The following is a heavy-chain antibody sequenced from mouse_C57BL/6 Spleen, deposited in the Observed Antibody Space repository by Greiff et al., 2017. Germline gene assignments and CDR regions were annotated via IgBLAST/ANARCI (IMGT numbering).Heavy chain of an antibody. CDR3: ARRFGCFTTVVEAWFAD. D-gene: IGHD1-1*01. Sequence: VQLQESGPELVKPGASVKLSCKASGYPFTSYDINWLKQRPGLGLEWIGWIYPRDGSPKYNGKFKGKAPLTVDTSSSTAYMELHRLTSEDSAVYYCARRFGCFTTVVEAWFADWGQGTLVTVSA. V-gene: IGHV1-85*01. CDR1: GYPFTSYD. CDR2: IYPRDGSP. J-gene: IGHJ3*01.